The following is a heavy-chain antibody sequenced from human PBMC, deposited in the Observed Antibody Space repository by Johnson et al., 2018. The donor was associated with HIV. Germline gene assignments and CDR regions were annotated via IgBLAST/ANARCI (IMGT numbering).Heavy chain of an antibody. CDR2: IYSGGSY. Sequence: VQLVESGGGLVQPGGSPRLSYAASGFTVSGNYMSWVRPAPGKGLEWVSVIYSGGSYYYSDSVNGRLPISRENSKNTLYLQMNSLRAEDTAVYYCAKWWFRELLPNAFDLWGQVTMVTVSS. D-gene: IGHD3-10*01. CDR1: GFTVSGNY. V-gene: IGHV3-66*02. CDR3: AKWWFRELLPNAFDL. J-gene: IGHJ3*01.